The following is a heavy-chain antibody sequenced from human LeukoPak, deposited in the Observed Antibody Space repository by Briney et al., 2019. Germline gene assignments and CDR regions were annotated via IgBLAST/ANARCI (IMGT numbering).Heavy chain of an antibody. CDR2: IYTSGST. J-gene: IGHJ5*02. CDR3: ARETGKNWFDL. D-gene: IGHD1-14*01. CDR1: GGSISSYY. V-gene: IGHV4-4*07. Sequence: SXTLSLTCTVSGGSISSYYWSWIRQPAGEGLEWIGRIYTSGSTNYNPSLKRRVNISVEKSKNQFSLKLSSVTAADTAVYYCARETGKNWFDLWGQGTLVTVSS.